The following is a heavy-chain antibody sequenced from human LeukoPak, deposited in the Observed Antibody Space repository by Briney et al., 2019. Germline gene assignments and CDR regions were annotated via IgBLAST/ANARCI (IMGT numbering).Heavy chain of an antibody. CDR3: ARVPPTYGSGMAYYYYYYMDV. V-gene: IGHV4-38-2*02. CDR2: IYYSGST. D-gene: IGHD3-10*01. CDR1: GYSISSGYY. Sequence: SETLSLTCTVSGYSISSGYYWGWIRQPPGKGLEWIGSIYYSGSTYYNPSLKSRVTISVDTSKNQFSLKLSSVTAADTAVYYCARVPPTYGSGMAYYYYYYMDVWGRGTTVTVSS. J-gene: IGHJ6*03.